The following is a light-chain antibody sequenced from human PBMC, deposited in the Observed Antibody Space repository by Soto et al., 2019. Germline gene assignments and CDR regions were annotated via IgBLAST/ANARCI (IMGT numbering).Light chain of an antibody. CDR1: QSVLYSSNNKNY. V-gene: IGKV4-1*01. CDR3: QQYYSTPWT. J-gene: IGKJ1*01. CDR2: WES. Sequence: DIVMTQSQDSLAVSLGERATINCKSSQSVLYSSNNKNYLAWYQQKPGQHPKLLIYWESTRESGVPDRFSGSGSWTDFTLTISSLQAEDVAFYYCQQYYSTPWTFGQGTNVEIK.